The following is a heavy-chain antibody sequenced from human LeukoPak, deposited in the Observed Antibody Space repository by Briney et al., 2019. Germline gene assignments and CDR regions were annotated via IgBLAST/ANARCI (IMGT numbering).Heavy chain of an antibody. J-gene: IGHJ4*02. CDR3: ARDARIQLWFNFDY. D-gene: IGHD5-18*01. CDR2: IWYDGSNK. Sequence: GGSLRLSCAASGFTFSSYGMHWVRQAPGKGMEWVAVIWYDGSNKYYADSVKGRFTISRDNSKNTLYLQMNSLRAEDTAVYYCARDARIQLWFNFDYWGQGTLVTVSS. CDR1: GFTFSSYG. V-gene: IGHV3-33*01.